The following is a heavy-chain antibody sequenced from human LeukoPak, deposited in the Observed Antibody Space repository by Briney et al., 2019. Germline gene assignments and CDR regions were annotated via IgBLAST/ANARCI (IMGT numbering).Heavy chain of an antibody. CDR3: ASYLRGYMDV. J-gene: IGHJ6*03. Sequence: GGSLRLSCAASGFTFSSYSMNWVRQAPGKGLEWVSSISSSNSYIYYADSVKGRFTISRDNAKNSLYLQMNSLRAEDTAVYYCASYLRGYMDVWGKGTTVTVSS. V-gene: IGHV3-21*01. CDR2: ISSSNSYI. D-gene: IGHD3-10*01. CDR1: GFTFSSYS.